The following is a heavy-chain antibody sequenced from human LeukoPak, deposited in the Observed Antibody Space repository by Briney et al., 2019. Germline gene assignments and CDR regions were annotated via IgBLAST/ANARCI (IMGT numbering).Heavy chain of an antibody. CDR1: GFTFSTYA. Sequence: GGSLRLSCAASGFTFSTYAMSWVRQAPGKGLEWVSALSGSGDSTYYADSVKGRFTISRDTSKSTLYLQMNSLRAEDTAVYYCARDYHDILTGYSSTPNYWGQGTLVTVSS. J-gene: IGHJ4*02. V-gene: IGHV3-23*01. D-gene: IGHD3-9*01. CDR3: ARDYHDILTGYSSTPNY. CDR2: LSGSGDST.